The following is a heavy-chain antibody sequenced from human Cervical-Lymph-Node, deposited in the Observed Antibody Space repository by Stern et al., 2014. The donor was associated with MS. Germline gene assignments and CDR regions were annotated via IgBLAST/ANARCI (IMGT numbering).Heavy chain of an antibody. CDR2: IWSDGSNR. Sequence: VKLVESGGGVVQPGRSLRLSCAASGFTFSSSGMHWVRQAPGKGLEWLAIIWSDGSNRYYADSVKVRFTISRDNSKNTLYLQMNSLRAEDTAVYYCAREGGNTAEYFQHWGQGTLVTVSS. J-gene: IGHJ1*01. D-gene: IGHD4-23*01. CDR1: GFTFSSSG. CDR3: AREGGNTAEYFQH. V-gene: IGHV3-33*01.